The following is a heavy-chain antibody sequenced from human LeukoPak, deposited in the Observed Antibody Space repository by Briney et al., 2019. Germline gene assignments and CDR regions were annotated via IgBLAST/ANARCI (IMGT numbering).Heavy chain of an antibody. CDR2: IYYSGST. Sequence: PSETLSLTCTVSGGSISSYYWSWIRQPPGKGLEWIGYIYYSGSTNYSPSLKSRVTISVDTSKNQFSLKLSSVTAADTAVYYCARTPRHDFWSGYYFFDYWGQGTLVTVSS. D-gene: IGHD3-3*01. CDR1: GGSISSYY. CDR3: ARTPRHDFWSGYYFFDY. V-gene: IGHV4-59*01. J-gene: IGHJ4*02.